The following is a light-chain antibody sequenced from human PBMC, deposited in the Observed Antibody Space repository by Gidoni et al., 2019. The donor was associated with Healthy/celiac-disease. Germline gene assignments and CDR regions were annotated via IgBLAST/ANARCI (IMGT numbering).Light chain of an antibody. CDR3: QQRSNWPLT. V-gene: IGKV3-11*01. J-gene: IGKJ4*01. CDR2: DAS. Sequence: VLTQSPATLSLSPGERATLSCRASQSVSSYLAWYQQKPGQAPRLLIYDASNRATGIPARFSGSGSGTDFTLTISSLEPEDFAVYYCQQRSNWPLTFGGGTKVEIK. CDR1: QSVSSY.